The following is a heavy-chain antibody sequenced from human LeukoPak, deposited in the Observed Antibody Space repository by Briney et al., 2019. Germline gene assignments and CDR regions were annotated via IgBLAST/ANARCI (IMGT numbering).Heavy chain of an antibody. J-gene: IGHJ5*02. Sequence: ASVKVSCKASGYTFTSYDINWVRQATGQGREWMGWMNPNSGNTGYAQKFQGRVTMTRNTSISTAYMELSSLRSEDTAVYYCARGTYYYGSGSSNWFDPWGQGTLVTVSS. CDR1: GYTFTSYD. CDR3: ARGTYYYGSGSSNWFDP. D-gene: IGHD3-10*01. V-gene: IGHV1-8*01. CDR2: MNPNSGNT.